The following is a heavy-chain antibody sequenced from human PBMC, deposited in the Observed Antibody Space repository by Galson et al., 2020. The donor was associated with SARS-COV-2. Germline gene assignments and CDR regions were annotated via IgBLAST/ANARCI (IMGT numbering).Heavy chain of an antibody. D-gene: IGHD5-18*01. CDR2: ISATPNTP. Sequence: GASLKISCSTSGFPFTEYSLNWVHQAPEQRLEWIAHISATPNTPYYSDSVKGRFTVSRDNAKKSAYLQMNGLRDGDTAVYYCARDPNQSWIPFDYWGQGTLVTVAS. CDR1: GFPFTEYS. J-gene: IGHJ4*02. CDR3: ARDPNQSWIPFDY. V-gene: IGHV3-48*02.